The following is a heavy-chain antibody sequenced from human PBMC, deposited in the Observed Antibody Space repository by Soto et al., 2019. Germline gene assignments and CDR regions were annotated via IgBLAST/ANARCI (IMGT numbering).Heavy chain of an antibody. Sequence: ASVKVYCKASGYSYTANSMHWVRQAPGEGLEWMGWINPNNGGTNYARKFQGWVTMTRDTSISTAYMDLTRLKSDDTAVYYCAMQSRGVVYWGQGTLVTVSS. V-gene: IGHV1-2*04. D-gene: IGHD3-10*01. CDR3: AMQSRGVVY. CDR2: INPNNGGT. J-gene: IGHJ4*02. CDR1: GYSYTANS.